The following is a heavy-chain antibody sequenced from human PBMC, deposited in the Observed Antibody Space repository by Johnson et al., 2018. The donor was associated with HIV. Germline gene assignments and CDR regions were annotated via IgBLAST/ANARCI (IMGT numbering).Heavy chain of an antibody. V-gene: IGHV3-33*01. D-gene: IGHD6-6*01. Sequence: QVQLVESGGGVVQPGRSLRLSCTASGFTFSSYGIHWVRQAPGKGLEWVALIWYDGSKTYYADSVKGRFTISRDNSKNTLYLQMNSLRAEDTAVYYCARESELLSSSDAFDIWGQGTMVTVSS. CDR2: IWYDGSKT. CDR1: GFTFSSYG. J-gene: IGHJ3*02. CDR3: ARESELLSSSDAFDI.